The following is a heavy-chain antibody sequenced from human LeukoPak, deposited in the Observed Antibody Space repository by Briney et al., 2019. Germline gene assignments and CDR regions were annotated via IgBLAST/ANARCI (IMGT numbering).Heavy chain of an antibody. CDR2: IFHRGST. CDR3: ARHMTTDMLDAFDI. CDR1: GYSISSGYY. V-gene: IGHV4-38-2*01. D-gene: IGHD3-10*02. J-gene: IGHJ3*02. Sequence: PSETLSLTCAVSGYSISSGYYWAWTRQFPGKGLEWIGSIFHRGSTYDNPSLKSRVTTSVDASKNHFSLTLSSVTAADTAVYHCARHMTTDMLDAFDIWGQGTMVIISS.